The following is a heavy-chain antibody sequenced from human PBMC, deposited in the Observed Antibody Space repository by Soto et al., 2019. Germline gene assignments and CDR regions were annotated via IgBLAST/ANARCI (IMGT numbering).Heavy chain of an antibody. J-gene: IGHJ6*02. D-gene: IGHD1-1*01. CDR1: GGSISSGDYY. CDR3: ARGHTTNWYYYYFGMDV. Sequence: SETLSLTCTVSGGSISSGDYYWSWVREPPGTGLEWIGYIYYSGSTYYNPSLKSRVTISVDTSKNQFSLKLSSVTAADTAVYYCARGHTTNWYYYYFGMDVWGQGTTVTVSS. V-gene: IGHV4-30-4*01. CDR2: IYYSGST.